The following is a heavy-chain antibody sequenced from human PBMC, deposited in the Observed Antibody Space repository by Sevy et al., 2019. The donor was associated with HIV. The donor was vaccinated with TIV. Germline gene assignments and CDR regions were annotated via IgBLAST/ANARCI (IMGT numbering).Heavy chain of an antibody. D-gene: IGHD6-13*01. Sequence: GGSLRLSCVASGFTFSDHYMGWVRQAPGKGLEWVGRTRNKADGYTTECAASVKGRFTISRDESKNSLYVQMNSLKAEDTVVYYCATHAGIAAAGRVFDYWGQGTLVTVSS. CDR3: ATHAGIAAAGRVFDY. CDR1: GFTFSDHY. CDR2: TRNKADGYTT. J-gene: IGHJ4*02. V-gene: IGHV3-72*01.